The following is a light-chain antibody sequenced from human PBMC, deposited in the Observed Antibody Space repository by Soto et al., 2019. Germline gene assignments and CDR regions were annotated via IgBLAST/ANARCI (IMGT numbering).Light chain of an antibody. Sequence: EIVMTQSPATLSVSPGERATLSCRASQSVGRYLAWYLQKPGQGPRLLIFDASTGAAGIPARFSGSGSGTEFILTITSLQSEDFAVYYCQQYNAWPLTFGGGTKVEIK. CDR3: QQYNAWPLT. CDR1: QSVGRY. J-gene: IGKJ4*01. CDR2: DAS. V-gene: IGKV3-15*01.